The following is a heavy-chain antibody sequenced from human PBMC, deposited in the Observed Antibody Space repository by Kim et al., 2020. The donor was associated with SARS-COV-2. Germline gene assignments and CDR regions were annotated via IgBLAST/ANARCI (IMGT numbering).Heavy chain of an antibody. CDR1: GFTFDDYA. D-gene: IGHD3-10*01. Sequence: GGSLRLSCAASGFTFDDYAMHWVRQAPGKGLEWVSGISCNSGSIGYADSVKGRFTISRDNAKNSLYLQMNSLRAEDTALYYCAKDSPMVRGVIIRQFGYGMDVWGQGTTVTVSS. CDR3: AKDSPMVRGVIIRQFGYGMDV. V-gene: IGHV3-9*01. J-gene: IGHJ6*02. CDR2: ISCNSGSI.